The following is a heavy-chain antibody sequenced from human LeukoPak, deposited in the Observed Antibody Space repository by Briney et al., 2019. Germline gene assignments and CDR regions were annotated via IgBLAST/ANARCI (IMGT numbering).Heavy chain of an antibody. CDR3: GAGLLDY. J-gene: IGHJ4*02. Sequence: PGGSLRLSCAASGFTFRNYSMNWVRQAPGKRLEWISYITTGSRTIYYADSVKGRFTISRDNAKSSLYLQMNSLTAEDTAVYFCGAGLLDYWGQGTLVTVSS. CDR2: ITTGSRTI. V-gene: IGHV3-48*01. CDR1: GFTFRNYS.